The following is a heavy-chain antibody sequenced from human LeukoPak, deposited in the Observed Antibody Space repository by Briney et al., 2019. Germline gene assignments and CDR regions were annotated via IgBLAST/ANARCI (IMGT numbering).Heavy chain of an antibody. V-gene: IGHV2-70*17. D-gene: IGHD6-6*01. J-gene: IGHJ4*02. CDR1: GFSLSTSGMC. CDR2: IDWDDAK. CDR3: ARLYSSSSGLFDS. Sequence: SGPTLVNPTQILTLTCTFSGFSLSTSGMCVNWIRQPPGKALEWLARIDWDDAKFYSTSLKTRLTISKDTSKNQVVLTMTNMDPVDTATYYCARLYSSSSGLFDSWGQGTLVTVSS.